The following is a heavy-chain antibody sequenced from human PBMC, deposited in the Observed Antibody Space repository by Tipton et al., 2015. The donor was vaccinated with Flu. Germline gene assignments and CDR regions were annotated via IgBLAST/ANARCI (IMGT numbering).Heavy chain of an antibody. CDR2: IFYSGNS. J-gene: IGHJ5*01. V-gene: IGHV4-39*07. CDR1: GYSIRSSNYY. D-gene: IGHD4-11*01. CDR3: ARRDYSNYVSEPKNWFDS. Sequence: TLSLTCAVSGYSIRSSNYYWGWIRQPPGKGLEWIGNIFYSGNSKYNPSPKSRVTMSVETSRNQFSLKLSSVTAADTAVYYCARRDYSNYVSEPKNWFDSWGQGALVIVSS.